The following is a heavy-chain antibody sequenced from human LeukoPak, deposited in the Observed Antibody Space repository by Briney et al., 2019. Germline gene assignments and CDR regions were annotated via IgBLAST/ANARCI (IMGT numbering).Heavy chain of an antibody. CDR3: ARFKRGGYDAFDI. D-gene: IGHD3-16*01. J-gene: IGHJ3*02. Sequence: GSLRLSCAASGFTFSSYWMSWIRQPPGKGLEWIGEINHSGSTNYNPSLKSRVTISVDTSKNQFSLKLSSVTAADTAVYYCARFKRGGYDAFDIWGQGTMVTVSS. CDR2: INHSGST. V-gene: IGHV4-34*01. CDR1: GFTFSSYW.